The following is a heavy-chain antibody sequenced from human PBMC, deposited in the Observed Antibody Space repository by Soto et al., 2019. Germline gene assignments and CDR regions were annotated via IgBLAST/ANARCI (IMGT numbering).Heavy chain of an antibody. CDR1: GFTFSSFA. Sequence: PGGSLRLSCAASGFTFSSFAVNWARQAPGKGLEWLAFISSTGSAKYYAESVKGRFTVSRDNVKNLVFLQMNSLRDEDTAVYFCARDSPSCTSTSCLFDRWGQGTLVTVSS. CDR2: ISSTGSAK. V-gene: IGHV3-48*02. CDR3: ARDSPSCTSTSCLFDR. D-gene: IGHD2-2*01. J-gene: IGHJ4*02.